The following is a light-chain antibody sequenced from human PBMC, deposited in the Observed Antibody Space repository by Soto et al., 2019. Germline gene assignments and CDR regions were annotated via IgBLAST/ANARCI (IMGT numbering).Light chain of an antibody. CDR2: AAS. J-gene: IGKJ1*01. CDR3: LQDYDYPWT. CDR1: QGIRND. Sequence: AIQMTQSPSSLSASVGDRVTITCRASQGIRNDVGWYQQKPGKAPELLIYAASSLQSGVPSSFSGSGSGTDFTLTISGLHPEDFATYYCLQDYDYPWTFGQWTKVEIK. V-gene: IGKV1-6*01.